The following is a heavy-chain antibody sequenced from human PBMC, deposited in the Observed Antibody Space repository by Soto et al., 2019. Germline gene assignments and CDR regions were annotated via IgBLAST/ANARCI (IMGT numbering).Heavy chain of an antibody. V-gene: IGHV3-23*01. CDR3: GKERPSSGWFVCSY. D-gene: IGHD6-19*01. CDR2: ISGNGADT. Sequence: DVQLLESGGGLVQPGGSVRLSCAASGFTFSSYAMSWVRQAPGKGLEWVSAISGNGADTSYADSVRGGFTISRDSAKDTLFLQTNSLRAYDTYLYYFGKERPSSGWFVCSYCGQVSLVTVSS. J-gene: IGHJ4*02. CDR1: GFTFSSYA.